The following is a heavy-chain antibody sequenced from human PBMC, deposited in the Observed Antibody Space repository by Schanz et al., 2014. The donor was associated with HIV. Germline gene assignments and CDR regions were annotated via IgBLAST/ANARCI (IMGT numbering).Heavy chain of an antibody. J-gene: IGHJ3*01. Sequence: QVQLVESGGGVVQPGRSLRLSCAASGFTFSNYGMHWVRQAPGKGLEWGAVISYDGSNKYYADSVKGRFAISREDSKNTVHLQMDSLRPEDTAVYYCAREGESSGRAGRFDLWGQGAMVTVSS. D-gene: IGHD6-19*01. CDR2: ISYDGSNK. V-gene: IGHV3-30*19. CDR1: GFTFSNYG. CDR3: AREGESSGRAGRFDL.